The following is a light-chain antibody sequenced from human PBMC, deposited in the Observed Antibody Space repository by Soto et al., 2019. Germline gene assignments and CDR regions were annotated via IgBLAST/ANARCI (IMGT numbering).Light chain of an antibody. CDR2: DVS. Sequence: QSALTQPRSLSGSPGQSVTISCTGTSNDVGGYNFVSWYQQHPGKVPKLIIYDVSIRPSGVPDRFSASKSGITASLTISGLQAEDEADYYCAAWDDSLNGHVVFGGGTKLTVL. V-gene: IGLV2-11*01. CDR1: SNDVGGYNF. CDR3: AAWDDSLNGHVV. J-gene: IGLJ2*01.